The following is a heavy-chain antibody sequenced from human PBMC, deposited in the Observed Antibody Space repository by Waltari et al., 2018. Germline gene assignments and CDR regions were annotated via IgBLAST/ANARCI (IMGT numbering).Heavy chain of an antibody. D-gene: IGHD2-21*02. CDR2: SNYSGTT. J-gene: IGHJ4*02. V-gene: IGHV4-39*01. CDR3: ARFSQVTASSLLDF. Sequence: QLQMQESGPRLVKPSETLSLTCTVSGGSISSVNYYWGYIRQPPGKGLEWIGISNYSGTTYYTPSLQSRVLISADTSMDQFALQLSPVTAADTAVYYCARFSQVTASSLLDFWGQGTLGTVSS. CDR1: GGSISSVNYY.